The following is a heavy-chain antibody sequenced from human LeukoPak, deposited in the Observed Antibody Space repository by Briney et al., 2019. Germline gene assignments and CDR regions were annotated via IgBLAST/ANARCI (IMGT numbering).Heavy chain of an antibody. CDR2: INGDGTTT. V-gene: IGHV3-74*01. J-gene: IGHJ4*02. CDR1: GFTLSTHW. Sequence: PAGSLRLSCAASGFTLSTHWMHWVRQAAGKGRVWVSRINGDGTTTSYADSVKGRLTISRVNAKSTLYLEMASLRAEETAIYYCARRWYTGTSYYFDLWGQGTLVTASS. D-gene: IGHD1-26*01. CDR3: ARRWYTGTSYYFDL.